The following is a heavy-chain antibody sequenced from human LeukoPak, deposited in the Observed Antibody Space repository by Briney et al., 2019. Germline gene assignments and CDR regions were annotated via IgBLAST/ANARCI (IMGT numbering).Heavy chain of an antibody. Sequence: ASVKVSCKASGYTFTSYYMHWVRQAPGQGLEWMGWINPNSGGTNYAQKFQGRVTMTRDTSISTAYMELSRLRSDDTAVYYCARDLRRDGYNYYYYYYYTDVWGKGTTVTVSS. CDR2: INPNSGGT. CDR1: GYTFTSYY. V-gene: IGHV1-2*02. CDR3: ARDLRRDGYNYYYYYYYTDV. D-gene: IGHD5-24*01. J-gene: IGHJ6*03.